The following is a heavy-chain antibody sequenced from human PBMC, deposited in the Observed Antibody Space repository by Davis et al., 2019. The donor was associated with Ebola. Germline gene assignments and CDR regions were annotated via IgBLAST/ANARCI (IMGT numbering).Heavy chain of an antibody. CDR1: GFRFDEYA. CDR3: VKDTLGYCSPRGCFVDYYYGLDV. CDR2: ISWNSGTL. J-gene: IGHJ6*02. D-gene: IGHD2-15*01. Sequence: GGSLRLSCAASGFRFDEYAMHWVRQAPGKGLQWVSGISWNSGTLGYADSVKGRFTISRDNAKNSLYLQLNSLRPEDTALYFCVKDTLGYCSPRGCFVDYYYGLDVWGQGTTVAVSS. V-gene: IGHV3-9*01.